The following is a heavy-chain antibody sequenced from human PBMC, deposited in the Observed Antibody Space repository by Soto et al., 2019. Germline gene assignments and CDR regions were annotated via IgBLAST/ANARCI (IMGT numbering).Heavy chain of an antibody. Sequence: PSETLSLTCTVSGGSISSGGYYWSWIRQHPEKGLEWIGYIYYSGSTYYNPSLKSRVTISVDTSKNQFSLKLSSVTAADTAVYYCARDRVWIGGRYYYGMDVWGQGTTVTVSS. CDR1: GGSISSGGYY. CDR2: IYYSGST. V-gene: IGHV4-31*03. J-gene: IGHJ6*02. CDR3: ARDRVWIGGRYYYGMDV. D-gene: IGHD3-3*01.